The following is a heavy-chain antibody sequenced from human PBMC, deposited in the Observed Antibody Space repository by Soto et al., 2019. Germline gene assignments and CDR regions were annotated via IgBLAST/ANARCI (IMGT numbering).Heavy chain of an antibody. Sequence: SVKVSCKASGGTFSSYAIIWVRQAPGQGLEWMGGIIPIFGTANYAQKFQGRVTITADESTSTAYMELSSLRSEDTAVYYCASFSGYDFITRFDYWGQGTLVTVSS. V-gene: IGHV1-69*13. D-gene: IGHD5-12*01. CDR1: GGTFSSYA. CDR2: IIPIFGTA. CDR3: ASFSGYDFITRFDY. J-gene: IGHJ4*02.